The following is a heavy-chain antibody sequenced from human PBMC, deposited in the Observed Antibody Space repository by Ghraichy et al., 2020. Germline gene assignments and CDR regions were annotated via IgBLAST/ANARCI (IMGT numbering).Heavy chain of an antibody. D-gene: IGHD2-8*02. CDR2: INHSGST. J-gene: IGHJ3*02. V-gene: IGHV4-34*01. CDR1: GGSFSGYY. Sequence: SETLSLTCAVYGGSFSGYYWSWIRQPPGKGLEWIGEINHSGSTNYNPSLKSRVTISVDTSKNQFSLKLSSVTAADTAVYYCVRGLWSPAFDIWGQGTMVTVSS. CDR3: VRGLWSPAFDI.